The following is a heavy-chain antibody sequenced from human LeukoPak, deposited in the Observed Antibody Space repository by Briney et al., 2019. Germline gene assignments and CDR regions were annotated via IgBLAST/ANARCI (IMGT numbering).Heavy chain of an antibody. CDR3: AREERRSKQSLRY. V-gene: IGHV3-30*03. D-gene: IGHD6-19*01. CDR2: ISDGGTHL. Sequence: PGGSLRLSCAGSGFIFRNYGMHWVRQAPGQGLQWVAVISDGGTHLYYADSVKGRFTISRDNSKNTLYLQMNSLRAEDTAVYYCAREERRSKQSLRYWGQGTLVTVSS. J-gene: IGHJ4*02. CDR1: GFIFRNYG.